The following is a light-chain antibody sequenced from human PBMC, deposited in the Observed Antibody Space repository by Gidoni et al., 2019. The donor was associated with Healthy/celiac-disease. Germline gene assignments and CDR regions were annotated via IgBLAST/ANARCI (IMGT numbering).Light chain of an antibody. J-gene: IGLJ2*01. Sequence: SSELTQYPAVSVALGQTVRITCQVDSLRSYYASWYQQKPGQAPVLVIYGKNNRPSGIPDRFSGSSSGNPASLTITGAQAEDEADYYCNSRDSSGDHLVFGGGTKLTVL. CDR3: NSRDSSGDHLV. V-gene: IGLV3-19*01. CDR1: SLRSYY. CDR2: GKN.